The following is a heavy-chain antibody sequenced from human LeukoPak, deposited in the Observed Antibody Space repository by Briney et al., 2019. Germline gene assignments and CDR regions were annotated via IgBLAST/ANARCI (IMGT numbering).Heavy chain of an antibody. CDR2: IKQDGSQI. CDR1: GFTFSSFW. V-gene: IGHV3-7*03. CDR3: ARSRHSYDSSGFPHY. J-gene: IGHJ4*02. D-gene: IGHD3-22*01. Sequence: GGSLRLSCAASGFTFSSFWMSWVRQAPGKGLEWVANIKQDGSQIYYVDSVKGRSTISRDNAKNSLYLQMNSLRAEDTALYYCARSRHSYDSSGFPHYWGQGTLVTVSS.